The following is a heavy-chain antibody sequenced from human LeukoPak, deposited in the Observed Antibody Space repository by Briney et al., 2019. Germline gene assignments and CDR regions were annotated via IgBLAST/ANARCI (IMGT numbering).Heavy chain of an antibody. V-gene: IGHV3-21*01. CDR1: GFTFSDYS. Sequence: GGSLRLSCAASGFTFSDYSMNWVRQAPGKGLEWVSSISDSSRSIFYADSMKGRFIISRDNAKNSLFLLMDTLRAEDTAVYYCTRNRIASTGDFDYWGQGTLVAVSS. CDR3: TRNRIASTGDFDY. J-gene: IGHJ4*02. D-gene: IGHD6-13*01. CDR2: ISDSSRSI.